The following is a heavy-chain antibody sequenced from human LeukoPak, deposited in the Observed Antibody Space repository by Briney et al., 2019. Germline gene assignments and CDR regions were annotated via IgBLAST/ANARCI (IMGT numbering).Heavy chain of an antibody. V-gene: IGHV1-2*04. J-gene: IGHJ4*02. CDR3: ARGDVLGIAVGGPLYFDY. D-gene: IGHD6-19*01. Sequence: ASVKVSCKASGYTFTGYYMHWVRQAPGQGLEWMGWINPNSGGTNYAQKFQGWVTMTRDTSISTAYMELSRLRSDDTAVYYCARGDVLGIAVGGPLYFDYWGQGTLVTVSS. CDR1: GYTFTGYY. CDR2: INPNSGGT.